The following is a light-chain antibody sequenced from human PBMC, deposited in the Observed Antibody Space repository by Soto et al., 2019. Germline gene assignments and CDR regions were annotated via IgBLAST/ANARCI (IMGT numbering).Light chain of an antibody. Sequence: EIAVTQSPATLSLYPGERATLSCRASQSVSSYLAWYQQKPGQAPRLLIHGASSRATGIPGRFSGSGSGTDFTLTISGLEPEDFAVYYCQQYGSSPPLTFGGGTKVDIK. CDR2: GAS. CDR1: QSVSSY. CDR3: QQYGSSPPLT. J-gene: IGKJ4*01. V-gene: IGKV3-20*01.